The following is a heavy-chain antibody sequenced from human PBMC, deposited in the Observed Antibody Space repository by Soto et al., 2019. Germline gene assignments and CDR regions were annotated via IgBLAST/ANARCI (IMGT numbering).Heavy chain of an antibody. CDR2: IYYSGST. D-gene: IGHD3-22*01. Sequence: SETLSLTCTVSGGSISSYYWSWIRQPPGKGLEWIGYIYYSGSTNYNPSLKSRVTISVDTSKNQFSLKLSSVTAADTAVYYCARHGDYYDSSGFLDYWGQGTLVTVS. CDR3: ARHGDYYDSSGFLDY. CDR1: GGSISSYY. V-gene: IGHV4-59*08. J-gene: IGHJ4*02.